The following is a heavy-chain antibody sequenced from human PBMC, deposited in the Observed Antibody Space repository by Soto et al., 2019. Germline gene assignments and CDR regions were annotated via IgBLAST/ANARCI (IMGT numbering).Heavy chain of an antibody. CDR2: MYYGGRT. J-gene: IGHJ4*02. Sequence: QVQLQESGPGQLKPSETLSLTCSVSGTSVRSGTYYWTWIRQRPGKGLEWIGYMYYGGRTNYNRSLKSRLTMSIDESKNQFSLRLHSVTAAHTAMYYCAGDRIGPGATFDLWGQGNLVAVSS. V-gene: IGHV4-61*01. CDR3: AGDRIGPGATFDL. CDR1: GTSVRSGTYY. D-gene: IGHD1-26*01.